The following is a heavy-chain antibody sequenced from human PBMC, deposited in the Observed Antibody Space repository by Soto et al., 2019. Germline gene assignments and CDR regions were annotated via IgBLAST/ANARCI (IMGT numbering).Heavy chain of an antibody. CDR1: GFTFSSYG. V-gene: IGHV3-30*18. Sequence: QVQLVESGGGVVQPGRSLRLSCAASGFTFSSYGRHWVRQAPGKGLEWVAVISYDGSNKYYADSVKGRFTISRDNSKNTLYLQMNSLRAEDTAVYYCAKDCVGAVGGFDYWGQGTLVTVSS. D-gene: IGHD1-26*01. CDR3: AKDCVGAVGGFDY. CDR2: ISYDGSNK. J-gene: IGHJ4*02.